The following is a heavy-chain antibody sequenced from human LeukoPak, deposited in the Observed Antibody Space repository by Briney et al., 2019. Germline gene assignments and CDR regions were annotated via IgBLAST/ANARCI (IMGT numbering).Heavy chain of an antibody. V-gene: IGHV4-34*01. CDR3: GGSYDILTGNLDHYYMDV. CDR2: INHSGST. J-gene: IGHJ6*03. Sequence: SETLSLTCAVYGGSFSGYYWSWIRQPPGKGLEWIGEINHSGSTNYNPSLKSRVTISVDTSKNQFSLKLSSVTAADTAVYYCGGSYDILTGNLDHYYMDVWGKGTTVTVSS. D-gene: IGHD3-9*01. CDR1: GGSFSGYY.